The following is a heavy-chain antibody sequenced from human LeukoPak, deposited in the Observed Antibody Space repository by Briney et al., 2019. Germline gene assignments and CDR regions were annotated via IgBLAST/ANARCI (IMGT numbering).Heavy chain of an antibody. J-gene: IGHJ4*02. CDR1: GFTFSNYA. CDR2: ISGSGGST. D-gene: IGHD3-22*01. V-gene: IGHV3-23*01. CDR3: AKVAWVTKYYYDSSGYSYFDY. Sequence: GGSLRLSCAASGFTFSNYAMSWVRQAPGKGLEWVSAISGSGGSTYYADSVKGRFTISRDNSKNTLYLQKNRLRAEDTAVYYCAKVAWVTKYYYDSSGYSYFDYWGQGTLVTVSS.